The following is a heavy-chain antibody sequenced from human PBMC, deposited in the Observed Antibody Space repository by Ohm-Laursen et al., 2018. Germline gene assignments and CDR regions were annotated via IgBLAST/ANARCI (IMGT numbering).Heavy chain of an antibody. CDR1: GFTFDDYA. CDR3: AREGLLRGAFDI. J-gene: IGHJ3*02. CDR2: ISWNSGSI. D-gene: IGHD2-15*01. Sequence: SPRLPCAASGFTFDDYAMHWVRQAPGKGLEWVSGISWNSGSIGYADSVKGRFTISRDNAKNSLYLQMNSLRAEDTAVYYCAREGLLRGAFDIWGQGTMVTVSS. V-gene: IGHV3-9*01.